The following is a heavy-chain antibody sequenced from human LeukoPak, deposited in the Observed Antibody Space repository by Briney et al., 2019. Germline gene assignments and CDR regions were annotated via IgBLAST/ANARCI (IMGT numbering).Heavy chain of an antibody. J-gene: IGHJ6*01. Sequence: GGSLPHSCASSPFTFITYGLHCVRPARGKEGVGVAFIRYDGSNYYYSGSVSGRSSISIETPTHTLYLQMSRLTPEDTAVYYCAKDLFTEWLPMDVSGKGTTVTVSS. V-gene: IGHV3-30*02. CDR2: IRYDGSNY. CDR1: PFTFITYG. D-gene: IGHD3-3*01. CDR3: AKDLFTEWLPMDV.